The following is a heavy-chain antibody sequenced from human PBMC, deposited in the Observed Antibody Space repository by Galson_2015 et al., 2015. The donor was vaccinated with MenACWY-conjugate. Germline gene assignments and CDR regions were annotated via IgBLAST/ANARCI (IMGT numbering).Heavy chain of an antibody. CDR1: GFTVSTNY. V-gene: IGHV3-66*01. CDR2: IYAGGST. Sequence: SLRLSCAASGFTVSTNYMSWFRQAPGKGLEWVSLIYAGGSTYYTESVKGRFTISRDNYKNTLSLQMNSLRAEDTAVYYCTRDSGGGGGNWGQGTRVTLSS. D-gene: IGHD3-10*01. CDR3: TRDSGGGGGN. J-gene: IGHJ4*02.